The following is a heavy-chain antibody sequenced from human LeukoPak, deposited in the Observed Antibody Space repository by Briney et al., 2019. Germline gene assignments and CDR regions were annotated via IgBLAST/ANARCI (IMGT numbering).Heavy chain of an antibody. D-gene: IGHD2-15*01. CDR3: ARVGARSGWLDD. J-gene: IGHJ5*02. Sequence: SQTLSLTCTVSGGSINSGGYYWSWIRQHPGKGLEWIGYIYHSGSTYYNPSLKSRVTISVDTSKNQFSLKLSSVTAADTAVYYCARVGARSGWLDDWGQGTLVTVSS. CDR1: GGSINSGGYY. V-gene: IGHV4-31*03. CDR2: IYHSGST.